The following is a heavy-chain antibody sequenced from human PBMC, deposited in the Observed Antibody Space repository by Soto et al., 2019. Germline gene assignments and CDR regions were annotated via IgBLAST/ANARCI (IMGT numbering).Heavy chain of an antibody. CDR1: GYSFTNND. CDR2: MNPGSGDT. CDR3: ARMATFGSLNWFDP. Sequence: SGPTLVNPPASVKVSCKASGYSFTNNDVSWVRQATGQGLEWMGWMNPGSGDTGYAQKFQGRVTMTRDISIATAYMELSSLRSDDTAIYYCARMATFGSLNWFDPWGQGTLVTVSS. D-gene: IGHD3-16*01. J-gene: IGHJ5*02. V-gene: IGHV1-8*01.